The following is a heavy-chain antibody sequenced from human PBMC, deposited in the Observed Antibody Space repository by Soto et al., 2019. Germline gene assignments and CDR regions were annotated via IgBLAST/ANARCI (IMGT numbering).Heavy chain of an antibody. CDR2: IDPSDSYT. Sequence: ESLKISCKGSGYNFTSYWISWVRQMPGKGLEWMGRIDPSDSYTNYSPSFQGHVTISADKSISTAYLQWSSLKASDTAMYYCATTLLWFGESHYYYGMDVWGQGTTVTVS. CDR1: GYNFTSYW. CDR3: ATTLLWFGESHYYYGMDV. V-gene: IGHV5-10-1*01. D-gene: IGHD3-10*01. J-gene: IGHJ6*02.